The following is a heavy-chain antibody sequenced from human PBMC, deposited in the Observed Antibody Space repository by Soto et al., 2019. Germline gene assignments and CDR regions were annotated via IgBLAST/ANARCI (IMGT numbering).Heavy chain of an antibody. J-gene: IGHJ4*02. Sequence: PGGSLRLSCAASVFTFSSYSMNCVRQAPGKGLEWVSSISSSSSYIYYADSVKGRFTISRDNAKNSLYLQMNSLRAEDTAVYYCAREEDSYGQGDYWGQGTLVHVSS. CDR2: ISSSSSYI. V-gene: IGHV3-21*01. CDR1: VFTFSSYS. D-gene: IGHD5-18*01. CDR3: AREEDSYGQGDY.